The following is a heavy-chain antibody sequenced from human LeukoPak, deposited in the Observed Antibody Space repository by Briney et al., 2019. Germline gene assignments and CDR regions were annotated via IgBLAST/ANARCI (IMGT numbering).Heavy chain of an antibody. CDR3: GGVFDF. D-gene: IGHD2-8*01. J-gene: IGHJ4*02. V-gene: IGHV3-74*01. CDR2: IKDDGTTT. CDR1: GFTFSNSW. Sequence: PGGSLRLSCAASGFTFSNSWTHWVRQAPGKGLMWVSGIKDDGTTTIYADSVKGRFSISIDSAKNTLYLQMNSLTVDDSGVYYCGGVFDFWGQGALVTVSS.